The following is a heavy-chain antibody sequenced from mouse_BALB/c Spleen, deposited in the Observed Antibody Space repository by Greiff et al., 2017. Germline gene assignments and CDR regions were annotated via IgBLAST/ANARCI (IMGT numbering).Heavy chain of an antibody. J-gene: IGHJ1*01. D-gene: IGHD4-1*01. CDR1: GFTFSSYT. Sequence: DVHLVESGGGLVKPGGSLKLSCAASGFTFSSYTMSWVRQTPEKRLEWVATISSGGSYTYYPDSVKGRFTISRDNAKNTLYLQMSSLKSEDTAMYYCTRDLGRYFDVWGAGTTVTVSS. V-gene: IGHV5-6-4*01. CDR2: ISSGGSYT. CDR3: TRDLGRYFDV.